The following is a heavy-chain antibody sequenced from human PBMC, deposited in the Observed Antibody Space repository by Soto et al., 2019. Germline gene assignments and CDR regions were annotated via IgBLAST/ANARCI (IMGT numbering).Heavy chain of an antibody. CDR2: INPSGGST. D-gene: IGHD3-3*01. CDR1: GYTFTSYY. J-gene: IGHJ3*02. CDR3: AREGVAAASDAFDI. Sequence: ASVKVSCKASGYTFTSYYMHWVRQAPGQGLEWMGIINPSGGSTSYAQKFQGRVTMTRDTSTSTVYMELSSLGSEDTAVSYCAREGVAAASDAFDIRGQQTMVTVSS. V-gene: IGHV1-46*01.